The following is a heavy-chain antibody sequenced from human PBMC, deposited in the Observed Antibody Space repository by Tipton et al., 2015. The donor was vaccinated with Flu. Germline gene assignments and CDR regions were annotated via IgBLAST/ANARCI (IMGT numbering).Heavy chain of an antibody. J-gene: IGHJ4*02. D-gene: IGHD4-11*01. CDR2: INHSGST. CDR1: GGSFSGYY. V-gene: IGHV4-34*01. Sequence: LRLSCAVYGGSFSGYYWSWIRQPPGKGLEWIGEINHSGSTNYNPSLKSRVTISVDTSKNQFSLKLSSVTAADTAVYYCARGGRTTVTADYWGQGTLVTVS. CDR3: ARGGRTTVTADY.